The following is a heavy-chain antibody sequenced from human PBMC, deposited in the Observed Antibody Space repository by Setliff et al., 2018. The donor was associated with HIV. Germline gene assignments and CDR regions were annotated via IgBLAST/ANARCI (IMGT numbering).Heavy chain of an antibody. CDR3: ARGRRSTSSYYYYYMDV. D-gene: IGHD2-2*01. V-gene: IGHV1-24*01. CDR1: GYTLTDLS. Sequence: ASVKVSCKVSGYTLTDLSIHWVRQAPGKGLEWMGGFDPEDGEVVYAQKFEGRVTMTEDTSTDTAYMELSSLRSEDTAVYYCARGRRSTSSYYYYYMDVWGKGTTVTVS. CDR2: FDPEDGEV. J-gene: IGHJ6*03.